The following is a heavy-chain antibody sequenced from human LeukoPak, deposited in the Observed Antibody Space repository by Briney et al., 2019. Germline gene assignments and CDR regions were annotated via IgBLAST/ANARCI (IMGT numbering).Heavy chain of an antibody. J-gene: IGHJ4*02. CDR1: GGTFSSHA. D-gene: IGHD5-12*01. Sequence: ASVKVSCKASGGTFSSHAISWVRQAPGQGLEGVGGIIPIFGTTNYAQKFQGRVTITTDESTSTGYMELRSLRSDDTAVYYCARGDSGYDYGFDNWGQGTLVTVSS. V-gene: IGHV1-69*05. CDR3: ARGDSGYDYGFDN. CDR2: IIPIFGTT.